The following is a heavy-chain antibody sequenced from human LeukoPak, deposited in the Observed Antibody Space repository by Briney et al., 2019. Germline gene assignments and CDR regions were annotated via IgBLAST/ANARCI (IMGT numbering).Heavy chain of an antibody. CDR1: GGSISSSSYY. CDR2: IYYSGST. Sequence: KPSETLSLTCTVSGGSISSSSYYWGWIRQPPGKGLEWIGSIYYSGSTYYNPSPKSRVTISVDTSKNQFSLKLSSVTAADTAVYYCARQYGSWYTFYFQHWGQGTLVTVSS. D-gene: IGHD6-13*01. CDR3: ARQYGSWYTFYFQH. J-gene: IGHJ1*01. V-gene: IGHV4-39*01.